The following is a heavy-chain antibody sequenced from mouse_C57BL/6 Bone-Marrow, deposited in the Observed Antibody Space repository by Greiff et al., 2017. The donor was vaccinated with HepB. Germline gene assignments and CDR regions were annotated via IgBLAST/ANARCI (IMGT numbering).Heavy chain of an antibody. J-gene: IGHJ2*01. D-gene: IGHD2-4*01. CDR1: GYAFTNYL. V-gene: IGHV1-54*01. CDR2: INPGRGGT. Sequence: VQLQQSGAELVRPGTSVKVSCKASGYAFTNYLIEWVKQRPGQGLEWIGVINPGRGGTNYNEKFKVKATLTADKSSSTAYMQLSSLTSEDSAVYFCARWDYDYDEEDYWGQGTTLTGSS. CDR3: ARWDYDYDEEDY.